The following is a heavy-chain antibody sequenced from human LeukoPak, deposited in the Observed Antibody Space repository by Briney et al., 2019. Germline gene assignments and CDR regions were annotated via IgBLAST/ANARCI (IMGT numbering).Heavy chain of an antibody. CDR2: ISAYNGNT. CDR3: ARGLQSNYYYMDV. CDR1: GYTFTSYG. J-gene: IGHJ6*03. V-gene: IGHV1-18*01. Sequence: ASVKLSCKASGYTFTSYGISWVRQAPGQGLEWMAWISAYNGNTNYAQKLKGRVTMTTDTSTSTVYMELRSLRSDDTAVYYCARGLQSNYYYMDVWGKGTTVTVSS. D-gene: IGHD4-11*01.